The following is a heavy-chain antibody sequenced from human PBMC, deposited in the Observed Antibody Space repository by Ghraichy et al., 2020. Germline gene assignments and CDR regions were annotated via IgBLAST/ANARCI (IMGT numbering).Heavy chain of an antibody. J-gene: IGHJ4*02. CDR1: GFTLSSFA. V-gene: IGHV3-30*04. CDR2: ISYDGGIK. Sequence: GGSLRLSCAASGFTLSSFALHWVRQAPGKGLEWVAVISYDGGIKYYAESVKGRFTVSRDNSKNTLYLQLNTLRDEDTAVYYCARELAVARQTLRTGFDYWGQGTRVTVSS. CDR3: ARELAVARQTLRTGFDY. D-gene: IGHD2-21*01.